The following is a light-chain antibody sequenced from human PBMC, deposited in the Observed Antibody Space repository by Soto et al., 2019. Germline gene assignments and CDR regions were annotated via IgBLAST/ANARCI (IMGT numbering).Light chain of an antibody. CDR3: QQYATYPRT. J-gene: IGKJ1*01. CDR1: QDVRAY. Sequence: DLQMTQSPSTLPASVGDRVTITCRASQDVRAYLAWFQQRPGKAPKLLIFGASSLAVGDPSRFSGSGSGTEFTLSIDSLQPEDSATYYCQQYATYPRTFGQGTKVEV. CDR2: GAS. V-gene: IGKV1-5*01.